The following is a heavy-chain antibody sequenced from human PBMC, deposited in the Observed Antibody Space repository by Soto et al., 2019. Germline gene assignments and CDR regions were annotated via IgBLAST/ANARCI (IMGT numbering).Heavy chain of an antibody. CDR2: IYYSGST. Sequence: SETLSLTCTVSGGSISSGDYYWSWIRQPPGKGLEWIGYIYYSGSTYYNPSLRSRVTISVDTSKNQFSLKLSSVTAADTAVYYCARDLQDIVLVPASPFPGMDVWAKGPRSPSP. J-gene: IGHJ6*02. D-gene: IGHD2-2*01. CDR1: GGSISSGDYY. CDR3: ARDLQDIVLVPASPFPGMDV. V-gene: IGHV4-30-4*01.